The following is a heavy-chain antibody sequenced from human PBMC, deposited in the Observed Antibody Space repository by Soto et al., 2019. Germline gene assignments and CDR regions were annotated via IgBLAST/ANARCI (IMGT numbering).Heavy chain of an antibody. D-gene: IGHD1-26*01. V-gene: IGHV3-30*18. CDR3: AKGQREGARPAGFDY. J-gene: IGHJ4*02. CDR2: ISYDGSNK. Sequence: QVQLVESGGGVVQPGRSLRLSCAASGFTFSSYGMHWVRQAPGKGLEWVAVISYDGSNKYYADSVKGRFTISRDNSKNTLNLQMNSLRVDDMAVYYCAKGQREGARPAGFDYWGQGTLVTVSS. CDR1: GFTFSSYG.